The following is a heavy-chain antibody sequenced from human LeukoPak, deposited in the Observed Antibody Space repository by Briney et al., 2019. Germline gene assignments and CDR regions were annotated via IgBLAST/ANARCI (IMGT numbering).Heavy chain of an antibody. CDR2: IYYSGST. J-gene: IGHJ3*02. CDR1: GGSISSYY. D-gene: IGHD3-22*01. CDR3: ARDSVVITDDAFDI. Sequence: PSETLSLTCTVSGGSISSYYWSWIRQPPGKGLEGIGYIYYSGSTYYNPSLKSRVTMSVDTSKNQFSLKLSSVTAADTAVYYCARDSVVITDDAFDIWGQGTMVTVSS. V-gene: IGHV4-59*12.